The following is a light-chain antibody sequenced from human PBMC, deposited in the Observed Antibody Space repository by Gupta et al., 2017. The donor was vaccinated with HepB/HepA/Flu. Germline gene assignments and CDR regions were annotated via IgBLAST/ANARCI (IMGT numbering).Light chain of an antibody. V-gene: IGKV1-33*01. CDR1: HDISNY. CDR3: QQYYTLPQT. CDR2: DAS. Sequence: DIQMTPSPSSLSASVGDRVTITCQASHDISNYLNWYQQKPGKAPKLLIYDASNLETGVPSRFSGSGSGADFTFTISSLQPEDIATYYCQQYYTLPQTFGGGAKVEIK. J-gene: IGKJ4*01.